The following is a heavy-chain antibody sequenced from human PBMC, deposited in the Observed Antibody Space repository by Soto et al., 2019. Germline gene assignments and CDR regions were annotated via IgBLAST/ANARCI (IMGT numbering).Heavy chain of an antibody. Sequence: QVQLVESGGGVVQPGRSLRLSCAASGFTFSSYGMHWVRQAPGKGLEWVAVIWFDGSNKYYADSVKGRFTISRDNSKNTLHLQMNSLRAEDTAVYYCASDQGYFDLWGRGTLVTVSS. J-gene: IGHJ2*01. CDR2: IWFDGSNK. CDR3: ASDQGYFDL. CDR1: GFTFSSYG. V-gene: IGHV3-33*01.